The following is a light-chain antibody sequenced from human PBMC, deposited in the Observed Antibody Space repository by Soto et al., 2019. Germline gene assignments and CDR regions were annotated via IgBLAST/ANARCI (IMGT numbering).Light chain of an antibody. J-gene: IGLJ1*01. Sequence: QSVLTQPASVSGSPGQSITISCTGTSSDVGRYNIVSWYQQHPGKAPKLMIYEGSKRPSGVSDRFSGSKSGNTASLTISGLQAEDEADYYCCSYAGSSTYVFGNGTKVTV. CDR2: EGS. CDR3: CSYAGSSTYV. CDR1: SSDVGRYNI. V-gene: IGLV2-23*01.